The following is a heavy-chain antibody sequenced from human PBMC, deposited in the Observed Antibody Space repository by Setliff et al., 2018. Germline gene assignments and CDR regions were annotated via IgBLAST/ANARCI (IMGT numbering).Heavy chain of an antibody. CDR1: GGFIRDYY. CDR3: AAVGIDAGGGWFDP. D-gene: IGHD1-26*01. Sequence: PSETLSLTCTVSGGFIRDYYWNWIRQSPGKGLEWIGYIYYRGTTNYNSSLKSRVTIPIDMSKNQFSLKLSSATAADTAVYFCAAVGIDAGGGWFDPWGHGIPVTVSS. J-gene: IGHJ5*02. CDR2: IYYRGTT. V-gene: IGHV4-59*01.